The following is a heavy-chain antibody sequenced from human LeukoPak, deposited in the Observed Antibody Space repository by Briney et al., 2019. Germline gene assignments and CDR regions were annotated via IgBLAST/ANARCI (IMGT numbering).Heavy chain of an antibody. V-gene: IGHV1-18*03. J-gene: IGHJ6*03. D-gene: IGHD2-21*01. Sequence: ASVTVSCKASGYPFNSYTISWVRQAPGQGLEWMGWINPNSGGTNYAQKFQGRVTITRDTSASTVYMELSSLRPDDMAVYYCARGRGTIGSNRDFYFYYYMDIWGNGTTVTVSS. CDR3: ARGRGTIGSNRDFYFYYYMDI. CDR1: GYPFNSYT. CDR2: INPNSGGT.